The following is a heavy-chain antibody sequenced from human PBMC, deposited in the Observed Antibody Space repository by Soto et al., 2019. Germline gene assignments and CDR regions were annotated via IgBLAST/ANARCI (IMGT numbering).Heavy chain of an antibody. J-gene: IGHJ6*02. Sequence: QVLLVQSGAEVKKPGSSVKVSCKASGGTFSSYAISWVRQAPGQGLEWMGGIIPIFGTANYAQKFQGRVTITADESTSTAYMELSSLRSEDTAVYYCASYEGIAAAGDYYYYGMDVWGQGTTVTVSS. CDR1: GGTFSSYA. CDR3: ASYEGIAAAGDYYYYGMDV. V-gene: IGHV1-69*01. D-gene: IGHD6-13*01. CDR2: IIPIFGTA.